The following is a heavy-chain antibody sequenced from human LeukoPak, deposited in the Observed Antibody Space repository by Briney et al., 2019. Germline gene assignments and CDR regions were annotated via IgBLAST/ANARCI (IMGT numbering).Heavy chain of an antibody. CDR3: ARLIVNIVATTRWFDP. J-gene: IGHJ5*02. Sequence: GASVKVSCKASGYTFTGYYMHWVRQAPGQGLEWMGWINPNSGGTNYAQKLQGRVTMTTDTSTSTAYMELRSLRSDDTAVYYCARLIVNIVATTRWFDPWGQGTLVTVSS. V-gene: IGHV1-2*02. D-gene: IGHD5-12*01. CDR1: GYTFTGYY. CDR2: INPNSGGT.